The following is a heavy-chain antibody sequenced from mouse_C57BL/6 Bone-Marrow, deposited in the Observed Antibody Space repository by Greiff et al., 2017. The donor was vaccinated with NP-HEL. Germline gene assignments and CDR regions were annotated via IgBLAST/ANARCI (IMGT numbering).Heavy chain of an antibody. V-gene: IGHV5-6*01. CDR2: ISSGGSYT. CDR3: ARLLYDGYYFFAY. J-gene: IGHJ3*01. Sequence: EVHLVESGGDLVKPGGSLKLSCAASGFTFSSYGMSWVRQTPDKRLEWVATISSGGSYTYYPDSVKGRFTISRDNAKNTLYLQMSSLKSEDTAMYYCARLLYDGYYFFAYWGQGTLVTVSA. CDR1: GFTFSSYG. D-gene: IGHD2-3*01.